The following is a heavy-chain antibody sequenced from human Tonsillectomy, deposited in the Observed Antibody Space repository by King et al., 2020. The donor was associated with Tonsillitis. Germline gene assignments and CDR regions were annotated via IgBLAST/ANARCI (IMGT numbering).Heavy chain of an antibody. J-gene: IGHJ5*02. CDR1: GGSISSSSYY. V-gene: IGHV4-39*01. CDR3: ARQPYVMYSYASSGIWFDP. D-gene: IGHD3-22*01. CDR2: IYYSGST. Sequence: LQLQESGPGLVKPSETLSLTCTVSGGSISSSSYYWGWIRQPPGKGLGWIGSIYYSGSTYYNPSLKSRVTIYVDTSKNQFSLKLSSVTAADTAVYYCARQPYVMYSYASSGIWFDPWGQGTLVTVSS.